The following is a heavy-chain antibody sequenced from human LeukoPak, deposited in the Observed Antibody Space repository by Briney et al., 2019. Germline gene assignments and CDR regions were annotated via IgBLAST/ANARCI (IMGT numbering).Heavy chain of an antibody. J-gene: IGHJ5*02. CDR2: IIPIFGTA. CDR1: GGTFSSYA. V-gene: IGHV1-69*05. D-gene: IGHD3-9*01. CDR3: AAGVDILTGKYASRFDP. Sequence: ASVKVSCKASGGTFSSYAISWVRQAPGQGLEWMGGIIPIFGTANYAQKFQERVTITRDMSTSTAYMELSSLRSEDTAVYYCAAGVDILTGKYASRFDPWGQGTLVTVSS.